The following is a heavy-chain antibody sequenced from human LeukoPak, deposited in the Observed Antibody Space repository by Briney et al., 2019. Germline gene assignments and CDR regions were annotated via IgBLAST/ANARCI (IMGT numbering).Heavy chain of an antibody. J-gene: IGHJ5*01. CDR3: ARLADNDWFVS. V-gene: IGHV1-2*02. Sequence: ASVTVSCKASGYTFTGYYMHWVRQAPGQGREWRGWINPKSGSTKYAQTFQGRVTMTRDKYISRAYMEESRLRCEDAGVFYCARLADNDWFVSCGQGTLVTVSS. D-gene: IGHD2-15*01. CDR1: GYTFTGYY. CDR2: INPKSGST.